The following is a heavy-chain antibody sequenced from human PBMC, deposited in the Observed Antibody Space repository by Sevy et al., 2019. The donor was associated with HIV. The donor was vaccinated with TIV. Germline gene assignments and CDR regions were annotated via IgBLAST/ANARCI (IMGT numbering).Heavy chain of an antibody. CDR1: GYTFTSYA. J-gene: IGHJ6*02. CDR2: INAGNGNT. V-gene: IGHV1-3*01. D-gene: IGHD6-13*01. Sequence: ASVKVSCKASGYTFTSYAMHWVRQAPGQRLEWMGWINAGNGNTKYSQKFQGRVTITRDTSASTAYMELSSLRSEDTAVYYCARDPAAAGPSTPYYYYYGMDVWGQGTTVTVSS. CDR3: ARDPAAAGPSTPYYYYYGMDV.